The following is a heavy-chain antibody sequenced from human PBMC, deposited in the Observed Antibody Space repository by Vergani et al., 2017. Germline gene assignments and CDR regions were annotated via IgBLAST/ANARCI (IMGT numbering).Heavy chain of an antibody. CDR1: GDTFTAYY. J-gene: IGHJ5*02. Sequence: QVQLVQSGAEVKKPGASVKVSCMVSGDTFTAYYIQWVRQAPGQGLEWMGWINRNSGGKNYAQKFQGRVTMTRDTSISTVYMELNRLKSDDTAVYYCARGQGVYYDTTGYFNWFDPWGQGTLVTVSS. D-gene: IGHD3-22*01. CDR3: ARGQGVYYDTTGYFNWFDP. V-gene: IGHV1-2*02. CDR2: INRNSGGK.